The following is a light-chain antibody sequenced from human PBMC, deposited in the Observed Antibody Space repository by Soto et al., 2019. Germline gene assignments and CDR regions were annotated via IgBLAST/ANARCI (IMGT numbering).Light chain of an antibody. CDR2: DAS. V-gene: IGKV3D-20*02. CDR1: QSVSSSY. J-gene: IGKJ5*01. Sequence: EIVLTQSPGTLSLSPGERATLSCRAIQSVSSSYLAWYQQKPGQAPRLLIYDASSRAPGIPVRFSGSGSGTDFTLTISSLEPEDFAVYYCQQRDNWLSITFGQGTRLEIK. CDR3: QQRDNWLSIT.